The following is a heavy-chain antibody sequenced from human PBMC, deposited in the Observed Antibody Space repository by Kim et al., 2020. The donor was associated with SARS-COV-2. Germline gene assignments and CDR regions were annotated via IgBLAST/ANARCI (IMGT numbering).Heavy chain of an antibody. D-gene: IGHD3-22*01. J-gene: IGHJ6*03. CDR1: GGSFSGNY. CDR3: ARGSKYYYDSSGYYYDDY. Sequence: SETLSLTCAVYGGSFSGNYWSWIRQPPGKWLEWIGEINHSGSTNYNPSLKSRVSISVDTSKNQFSLKLSSVTAADTAVYYCARGSKYYYDSSGYYYDDY. CDR2: INHSGST. V-gene: IGHV4-34*01.